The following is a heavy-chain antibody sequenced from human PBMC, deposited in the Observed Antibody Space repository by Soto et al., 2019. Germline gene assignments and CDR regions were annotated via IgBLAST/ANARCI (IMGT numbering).Heavy chain of an antibody. CDR3: ARGRVGIVATIGQHTPNKYYYYMDV. D-gene: IGHD5-12*01. V-gene: IGHV4-34*01. J-gene: IGHJ6*03. Sequence: QVQLQQWGAGLLKPSETLSLTCAVYGGSFSGYYWSWIRQPPGKGLEWIGEINHSGSTNYNPSLKSRVTISVDTSKNQFSLKLSSVTAADTAVYYCARGRVGIVATIGQHTPNKYYYYMDVWGKGTTVTVSS. CDR1: GGSFSGYY. CDR2: INHSGST.